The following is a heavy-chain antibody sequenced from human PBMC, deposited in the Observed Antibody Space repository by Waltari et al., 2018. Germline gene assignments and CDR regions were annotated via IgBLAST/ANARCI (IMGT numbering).Heavy chain of an antibody. Sequence: QVQLVQSGAEVKKPGSSVKVSCKASGGTFSSYAISWVRQAPGQGLEWMGGSIPIFGTANYAQKFQGRVTITGDESTSKAYMGLSSLRSEDTAVYYCARGSSVVPVPRRDYYYYYMDVWGKGTTVTVSS. CDR1: GGTFSSYA. CDR3: ARGSSVVPVPRRDYYYYYMDV. D-gene: IGHD2-2*01. J-gene: IGHJ6*03. CDR2: SIPIFGTA. V-gene: IGHV1-69*01.